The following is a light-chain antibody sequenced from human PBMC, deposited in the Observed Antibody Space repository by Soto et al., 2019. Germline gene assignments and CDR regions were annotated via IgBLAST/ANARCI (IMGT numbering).Light chain of an antibody. J-gene: IGLJ1*01. Sequence: QSALTQPPSVSGSPGQSVTISCTGTSSDVGKYDRVSWYQQPPGTAPKLIIYEVTNRPSGVPARFSGSKSGNTASLTISGLQAEDEADYYCSSYTSTSLYVFGAGTKLTVL. V-gene: IGLV2-18*02. CDR2: EVT. CDR1: SSDVGKYDR. CDR3: SSYTSTSLYV.